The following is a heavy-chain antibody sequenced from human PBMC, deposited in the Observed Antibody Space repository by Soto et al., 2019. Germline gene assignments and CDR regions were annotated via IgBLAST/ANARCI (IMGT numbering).Heavy chain of an antibody. CDR3: ARDMYSSVVPHAFDI. Sequence: QVQLQESGPGLVKPSETLSLTCIVSGGSISSYYWSWIRQPPGKGLEWIGYIYYRGSTGYNPSLKSRVTISVDTSKNQFSLKLTSVNAADTAVYYCARDMYSSVVPHAFDIWGQGTMVTVSS. V-gene: IGHV4-59*01. D-gene: IGHD6-19*01. J-gene: IGHJ3*02. CDR2: IYYRGST. CDR1: GGSISSYY.